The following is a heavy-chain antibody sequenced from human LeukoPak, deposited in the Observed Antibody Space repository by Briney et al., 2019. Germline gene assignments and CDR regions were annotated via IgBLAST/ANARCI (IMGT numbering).Heavy chain of an antibody. D-gene: IGHD3-9*01. CDR1: GGSISSSNW. J-gene: IGHJ3*02. Sequence: SETLSLTCAVSGGSISSSNWWSWVRQAPGKGLEWIGETYYSGSTNYNPSLKRRLTISVDTSNNQCYLKLSSVTAADTAVYYCARGASYDILTGPDGDAFDIWGQGTMVTVSS. CDR3: ARGASYDILTGPDGDAFDI. V-gene: IGHV4-4*02. CDR2: TYYSGST.